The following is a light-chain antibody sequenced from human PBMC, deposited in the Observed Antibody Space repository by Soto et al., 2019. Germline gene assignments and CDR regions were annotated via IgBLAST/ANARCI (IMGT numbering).Light chain of an antibody. CDR1: QSISNN. V-gene: IGKV1-39*01. CDR2: VAS. CDR3: QQTFSPPYS. J-gene: IGKJ2*01. Sequence: DSQMTQSPSSLTASVGDRVTITCRASQSISNNLSWYQQIPEKAPKCLIYVASTLQRGVPSRCSGSGSGPDFSLTISSLQPEDFATYFCQQTFSPPYSFGPGTTLEIK.